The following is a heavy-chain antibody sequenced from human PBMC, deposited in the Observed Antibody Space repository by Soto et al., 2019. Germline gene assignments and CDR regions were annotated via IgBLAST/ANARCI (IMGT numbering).Heavy chain of an antibody. Sequence: SETLSLTXTVSGGSISTGGHYWNWIRQYPGKGLDWIGYIYHRGTTSYSPSLKSRVTISIDTSKNQFSLKLTSVTAADTAVYYCARDSTVIVGANSGFDPWGQGTLVTVSS. D-gene: IGHD1-26*01. CDR3: ARDSTVIVGANSGFDP. V-gene: IGHV4-31*02. CDR1: GGSISTGGHY. J-gene: IGHJ5*02. CDR2: IYHRGTT.